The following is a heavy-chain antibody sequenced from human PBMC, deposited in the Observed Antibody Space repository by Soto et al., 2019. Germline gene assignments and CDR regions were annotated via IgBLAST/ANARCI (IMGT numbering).Heavy chain of an antibody. D-gene: IGHD2-21*01. CDR1: GFTFSSYA. Sequence: EVQLLESGGGLVQPGGSLRLSCAASGFTFSSYAMSWVRQAPGKWLEWVSDISGSGGSTYYAYSVKGRFTITRDNSMNTMYLQMNSLRAEDPAVYYCANRDFLDYYYGMDVWGQGTTVTVSS. CDR2: ISGSGGST. V-gene: IGHV3-23*01. CDR3: ANRDFLDYYYGMDV. J-gene: IGHJ6*02.